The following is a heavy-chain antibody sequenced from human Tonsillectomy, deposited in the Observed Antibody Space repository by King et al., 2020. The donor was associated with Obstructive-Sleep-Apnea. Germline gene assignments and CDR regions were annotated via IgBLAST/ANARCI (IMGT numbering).Heavy chain of an antibody. CDR3: TRGHYGMDV. CDR2: ISTSSSHT. Sequence: QLVQSGGGSVKPGGSLRLSCAASGFTFSDYYMTWIRPAPGKGLEWVSYISTSSSHTDYADSVKGRFTISRDNAKNTLYLQMNSLRTEDTALYYCTRGHYGMDVWGQGTTVTVSS. V-gene: IGHV3-11*06. CDR1: GFTFSDYY. J-gene: IGHJ6*02.